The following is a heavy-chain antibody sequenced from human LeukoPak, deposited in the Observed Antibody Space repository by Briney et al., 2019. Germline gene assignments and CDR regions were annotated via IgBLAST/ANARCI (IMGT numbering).Heavy chain of an antibody. CDR3: ARDMYYYDSSGYSPNDAFDI. Sequence: GGSLRLSCAASGFTFNDYYMSWIRQAPGKGLEWVSYISSSGSTIYYADSVKGRFTISRDNAKNSLYLQMNSLRAEDTALYYCARDMYYYDSSGYSPNDAFDIWGQGTMVTVSS. CDR2: ISSSGSTI. J-gene: IGHJ3*02. CDR1: GFTFNDYY. D-gene: IGHD3-22*01. V-gene: IGHV3-11*01.